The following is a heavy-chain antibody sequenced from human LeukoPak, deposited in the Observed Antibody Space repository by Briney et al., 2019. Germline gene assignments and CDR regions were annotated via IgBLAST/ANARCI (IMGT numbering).Heavy chain of an antibody. CDR3: ARGSNYYDSGKGWFDP. CDR1: GGSISSSNW. J-gene: IGHJ5*02. Sequence: PSETLSLTCAVSGGSISSSNWWSWVRQPPGKGLEWIGEINHSGSTNYNPSLKSRVTISVDTSKNQFSLKLSSVTAADTAVYYCARGSNYYDSGKGWFDPWGQGTLVTVSS. CDR2: INHSGST. D-gene: IGHD3-10*01. V-gene: IGHV4-4*02.